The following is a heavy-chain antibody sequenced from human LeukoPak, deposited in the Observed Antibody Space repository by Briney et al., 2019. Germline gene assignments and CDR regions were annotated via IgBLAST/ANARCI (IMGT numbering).Heavy chain of an antibody. CDR3: ARDRRLYYYGSGIKTT. Sequence: GGSLRLSCAASGFTFSSYSMNWVRQAPGKGLEWVSSISSSSSYIYYADSVKGRFTISRDNAKNSRYLQMNSLRAEDTAVYYCARDRRLYYYGSGIKTTWGQGTLVTVSS. CDR1: GFTFSSYS. V-gene: IGHV3-21*01. D-gene: IGHD3-10*01. CDR2: ISSSSSYI. J-gene: IGHJ4*02.